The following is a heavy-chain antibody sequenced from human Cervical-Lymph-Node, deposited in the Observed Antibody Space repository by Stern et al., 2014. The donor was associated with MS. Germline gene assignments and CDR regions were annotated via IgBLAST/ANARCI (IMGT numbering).Heavy chain of an antibody. Sequence: VQLVQSGDEVKKPGASVKVSCKVSGYTLTELSMHWVRQAPGKGLEWMVGFDPEDGETIYAQKFQGRVTMTEDTSTDTAYMELSSLRSEDTAVYYCATGLPPYSSGWSSFDYWGQGTLVTVSS. CDR1: GYTLTELS. CDR3: ATGLPPYSSGWSSFDY. D-gene: IGHD6-19*01. CDR2: FDPEDGET. V-gene: IGHV1-24*01. J-gene: IGHJ4*02.